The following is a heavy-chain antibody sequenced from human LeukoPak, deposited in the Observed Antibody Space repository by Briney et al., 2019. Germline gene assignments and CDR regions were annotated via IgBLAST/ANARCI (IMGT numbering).Heavy chain of an antibody. CDR2: IIPIFGTA. D-gene: IGHD5-12*01. CDR3: ARDRGYDGVFDY. J-gene: IGHJ4*02. V-gene: IGHV1-69*13. CDR1: GGTFSSYA. Sequence: SVKVSCKASGGTFSSYAISWVRQAPGQGLEWMGGIIPIFGTANYAQKFQGRVTTTADESTSTAYMELSSLRSEDTAVYYCARDRGYDGVFDYWGQGTLVTVSS.